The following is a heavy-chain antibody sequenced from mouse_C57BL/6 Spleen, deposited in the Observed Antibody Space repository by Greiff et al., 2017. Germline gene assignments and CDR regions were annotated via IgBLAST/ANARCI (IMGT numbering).Heavy chain of an antibody. CDR3: TRKISSLSPFDY. CDR2: IDPETGGT. V-gene: IGHV1-15*01. Sequence: VQLQQSGAELVRPGASVTLSCKASGYTFTDYEMHWVKQTPVHGLEWIGAIDPETGGTAYNQKFKGKAILTADKSSSTAYMELRSLTSEDSAVYYCTRKISSLSPFDYWGQGTTLTVSS. J-gene: IGHJ2*01. CDR1: GYTFTDYE.